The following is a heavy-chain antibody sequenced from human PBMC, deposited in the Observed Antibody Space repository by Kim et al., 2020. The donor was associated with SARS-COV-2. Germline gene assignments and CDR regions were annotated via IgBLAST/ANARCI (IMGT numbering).Heavy chain of an antibody. Sequence: GGSLRLSCAASGFTFSSYGMHWVRQAPGKGLEWVAVIWYDGSNKYYADSVKGRFTISRDNSKNTLYLQMNSLRAEDTAVYYCAKGEDQLLYYYYGMDVWGQGTTVTVSS. CDR2: IWYDGSNK. J-gene: IGHJ6*02. CDR1: GFTFSSYG. CDR3: AKGEDQLLYYYYGMDV. V-gene: IGHV3-33*06. D-gene: IGHD2-2*01.